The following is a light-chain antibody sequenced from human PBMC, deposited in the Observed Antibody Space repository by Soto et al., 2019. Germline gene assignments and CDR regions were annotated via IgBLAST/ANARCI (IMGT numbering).Light chain of an antibody. CDR2: GNS. J-gene: IGLJ2*01. Sequence: QSVLTQPPSVSGAPGQRVTISCTGSRSNIGAGYDVHWYQQLPGTAPKLLIYGNSNRPSGVPDRFSGSKSGTSASLAITGLQAEDEADYCCQSYDSSLSGYVLFGGGTKLTVL. CDR1: RSNIGAGYD. V-gene: IGLV1-40*01. CDR3: QSYDSSLSGYVL.